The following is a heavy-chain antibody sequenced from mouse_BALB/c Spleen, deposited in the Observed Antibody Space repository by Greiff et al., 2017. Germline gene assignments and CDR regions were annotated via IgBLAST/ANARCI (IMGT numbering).Heavy chain of an antibody. D-gene: IGHD2-4*01. Sequence: VKLVESGPGLVAPSQSLSITCTVSGFSLTSYGVSWVRQPPGKGLEWLGVIWGDGSTNYHSALISRLSISKDNSKSQVFLKLNSLQTDDTATYYCAKQAMITTLGAMDYWGQGTSVTVSS. V-gene: IGHV2-3*01. CDR2: IWGDGST. CDR3: AKQAMITTLGAMDY. CDR1: GFSLTSYG. J-gene: IGHJ4*01.